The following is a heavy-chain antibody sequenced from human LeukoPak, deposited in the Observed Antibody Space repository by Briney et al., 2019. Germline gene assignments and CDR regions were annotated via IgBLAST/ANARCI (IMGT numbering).Heavy chain of an antibody. CDR2: INHSGSA. D-gene: IGHD3-22*01. Sequence: SETLSLTCAVYGGSFSGYYWSWIRQPPGKGLEWIGEINHSGSANYSPSLKSRLTISVDTSRNQFSLKLSSVTAADTAVYYCAKYRKCESSGMDVWGQGTTVTVSS. CDR3: AKYRKCESSGMDV. V-gene: IGHV4-34*01. J-gene: IGHJ6*02. CDR1: GGSFSGYY.